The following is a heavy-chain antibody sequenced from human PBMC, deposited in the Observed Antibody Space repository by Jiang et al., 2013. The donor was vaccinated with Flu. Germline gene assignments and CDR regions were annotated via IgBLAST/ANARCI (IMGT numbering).Heavy chain of an antibody. D-gene: IGHD4-17*01. CDR2: SWDGGST. Sequence: SWDGGSTYYADSVKGRFTISRDNSKNSLYLQMNSLRAEDTALYYCAKDPHHYGEGGPHFDYWGQGTLVTVSS. V-gene: IGHV3-43D*04. CDR3: AKDPHHYGEGGPHFDY. J-gene: IGHJ4*02.